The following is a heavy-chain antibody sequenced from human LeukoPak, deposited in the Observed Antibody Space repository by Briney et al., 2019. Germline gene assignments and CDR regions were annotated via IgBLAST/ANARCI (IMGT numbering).Heavy chain of an antibody. CDR3: ARIHGGYPFDY. V-gene: IGHV3-48*01. Sequence: GGSLRLSCAASGFMFSSYGMNWVRQAPGRGLEWVSYISSSSPTIYYADSVKGRFTISRDNAKSSVCLEMNSLRAENTAVYYCARIHGGYPFDYWGQGTLVTVSS. CDR1: GFMFSSYG. J-gene: IGHJ4*02. CDR2: ISSSSPTI. D-gene: IGHD2-15*01.